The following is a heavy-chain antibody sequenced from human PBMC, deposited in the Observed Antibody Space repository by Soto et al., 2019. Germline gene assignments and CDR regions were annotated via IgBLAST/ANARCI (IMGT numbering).Heavy chain of an antibody. D-gene: IGHD3-3*01. V-gene: IGHV3-30-3*01. CDR3: ASLYYDFWSGYSPQSHDAFDI. Sequence: TGGSLRLSCAASGFTFSSYAMHWVRQAPGKGLEWVAVISYDGSNKYYADSVKGRFTISRDNSKNTLYLQMNSLRAEDTAVYYCASLYYDFWSGYSPQSHDAFDIWGQGTMVTVSS. J-gene: IGHJ3*02. CDR2: ISYDGSNK. CDR1: GFTFSSYA.